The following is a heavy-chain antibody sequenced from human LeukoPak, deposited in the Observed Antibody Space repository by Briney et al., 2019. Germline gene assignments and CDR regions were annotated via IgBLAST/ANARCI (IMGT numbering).Heavy chain of an antibody. D-gene: IGHD2-15*01. J-gene: IGHJ4*02. Sequence: GGSLRLSCAASGFTFNSYAMSWVRQAPGKGLEWVSAISGSGGSTYYADSVKGRFTISRDNSKNTLYLQMNSLRAEDTAVYYCAKDRTPKFLVNCSGGSCYSGFDYWGQGTLVTVSS. CDR1: GFTFNSYA. CDR3: AKDRTPKFLVNCSGGSCYSGFDY. CDR2: ISGSGGST. V-gene: IGHV3-23*01.